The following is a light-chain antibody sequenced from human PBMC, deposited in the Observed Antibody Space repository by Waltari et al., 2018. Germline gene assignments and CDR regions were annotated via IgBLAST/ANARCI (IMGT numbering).Light chain of an antibody. CDR3: NSYTGSSSWV. Sequence: QSALTPPASVSGSPGQSTTISCYGTSSYVGFYNYVSWYQQHPGKAPKLMIYDVSQRPSGVSDRFSGSKSGNTASLTISGLQAEDEADYYCNSYTGSSSWVFGGGTKVTVL. CDR1: SSYVGFYNY. CDR2: DVS. J-gene: IGLJ3*02. V-gene: IGLV2-14*01.